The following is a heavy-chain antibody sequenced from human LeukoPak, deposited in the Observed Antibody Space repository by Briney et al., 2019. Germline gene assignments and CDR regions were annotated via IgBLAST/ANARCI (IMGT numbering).Heavy chain of an antibody. J-gene: IGHJ3*02. CDR3: ARDRGYGDYVGAFDI. CDR2: ISSSSSTI. D-gene: IGHD4-17*01. CDR1: GFTFSSYS. V-gene: IGHV3-48*02. Sequence: GGSLRLSCAASGFTFSSYSMNWVRQAPGKGLEWVSHISSSSSTIYYADSVKGRFTISRDNAKNSLYLQMNSLRDEDTAMYYCARDRGYGDYVGAFDIWGQGTMVTVSS.